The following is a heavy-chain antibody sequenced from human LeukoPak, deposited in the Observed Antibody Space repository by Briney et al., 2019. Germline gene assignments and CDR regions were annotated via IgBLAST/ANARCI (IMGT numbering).Heavy chain of an antibody. J-gene: IGHJ3*02. D-gene: IGHD2-2*01. CDR2: INPSGGST. CDR3: ARVGTNPLPDAFDI. V-gene: IGHV1-46*01. CDR1: GHTLTPYY. Sequence: APMKGSCKASGHTLTPYYIAWGRQAPGQRVEWMGKINPSGGSTNYAQKFQGRVTMTRDTSTITVYMELSSLRSEDTAVYYCARVGTNPLPDAFDIWGQGTMVTVSS.